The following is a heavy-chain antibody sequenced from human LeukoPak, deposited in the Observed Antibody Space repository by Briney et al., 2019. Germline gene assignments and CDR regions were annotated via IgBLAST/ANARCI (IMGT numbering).Heavy chain of an antibody. CDR3: AREWGRIAVAGGPGY. CDR2: ILYDGRTK. J-gene: IGHJ4*02. Sequence: GGSLRLSCEASGFIFSNYGMHWVRQAPGKGLEWLALILYDGRTKFYADSVKGRFTISRDNSGNTLFLHMTSLRVEDTAVYYCAREWGRIAVAGGPGYWGQGALVTVSS. CDR1: GFIFSNYG. D-gene: IGHD6-19*01. V-gene: IGHV3-33*01.